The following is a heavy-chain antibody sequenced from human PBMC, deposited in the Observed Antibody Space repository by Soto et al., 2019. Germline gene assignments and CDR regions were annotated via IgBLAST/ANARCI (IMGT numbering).Heavy chain of an antibody. Sequence: QVQLVESGGGVVQPGRSLRLSCAASGFNFSAYGMHWVRQAPGTGLELVALLSFDASKIYYSYSVNGRFTISRDTSRNTLYLQMNSLRVSDTAVYYCRVGVADWGQGTRVTVSS. CDR3: RVGVAD. CDR2: LSFDASKI. J-gene: IGHJ4*02. D-gene: IGHD1-26*01. CDR1: GFNFSAYG. V-gene: IGHV3-30*03.